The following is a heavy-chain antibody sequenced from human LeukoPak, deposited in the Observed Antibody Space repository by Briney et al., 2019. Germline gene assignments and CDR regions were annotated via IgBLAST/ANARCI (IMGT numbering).Heavy chain of an antibody. J-gene: IGHJ3*02. CDR2: ISGSGSST. D-gene: IGHD3-10*01. Sequence: GGSLRLSCAASGFTFSSYAMSWVRQAPGKGLEWVSAISGSGSSTYYADSEKGRFTISRDNSQNMLFLQMNSLRAEDTAVYHCAKDRVYGSGSRDAFDIWGQGTMVTVSS. CDR3: AKDRVYGSGSRDAFDI. V-gene: IGHV3-23*01. CDR1: GFTFSSYA.